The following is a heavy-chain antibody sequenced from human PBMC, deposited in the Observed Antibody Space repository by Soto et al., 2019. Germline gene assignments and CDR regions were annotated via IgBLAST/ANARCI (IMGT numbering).Heavy chain of an antibody. V-gene: IGHV3-30-3*01. CDR2: ISYDGANK. D-gene: IGHD2-8*01. J-gene: IGHJ4*02. CDR3: TRASRYCTNGVCLGNFDY. CDR1: EITFSSYA. Sequence: ESVGGVVQPGRSLRLSCAASEITFSSYAIHWVRLAPGRGLEWMATISYDGANKYYADSVKGRFTISRDNSKNTLYLQMNRLRTEDTAVYFCTRASRYCTNGVCLGNFDYWGQGTLVTVSS.